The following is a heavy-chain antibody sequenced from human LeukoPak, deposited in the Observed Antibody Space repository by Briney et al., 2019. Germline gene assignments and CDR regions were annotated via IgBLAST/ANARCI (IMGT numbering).Heavy chain of an antibody. Sequence: GGSLRLSCAASGFTVSSNYMSWVRQAPGKGLEWVSVIYSGGSTYYADSVKGRFTISRDNSKNTLYLQMNSLRAEDTAVYYCARESSGYRHFDYWGQGTLVTVS. CDR1: GFTVSSNY. V-gene: IGHV3-53*01. CDR2: IYSGGST. D-gene: IGHD3-22*01. J-gene: IGHJ4*02. CDR3: ARESSGYRHFDY.